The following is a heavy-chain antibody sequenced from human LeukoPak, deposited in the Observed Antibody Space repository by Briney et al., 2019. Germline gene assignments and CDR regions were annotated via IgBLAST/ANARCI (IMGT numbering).Heavy chain of an antibody. CDR2: IYPGDSDT. CDR3: ARQADYNLLTGYYKGHLDC. J-gene: IGHJ4*02. CDR1: GYSFSSYW. Sequence: KRGVSLKISCKASGYSFSSYWIGWLRQMPGKGLEWMGIIYPGDSDTRYSPSFRGQVTISADKSINTAYLQWNSLKASDTAMYYCARQADYNLLTGYYKGHLDCWGQGTLVTVSS. D-gene: IGHD3-9*01. V-gene: IGHV5-51*01.